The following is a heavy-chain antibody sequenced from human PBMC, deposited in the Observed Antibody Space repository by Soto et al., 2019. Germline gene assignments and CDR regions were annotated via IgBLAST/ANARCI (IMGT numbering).Heavy chain of an antibody. CDR1: GFTFSHYA. D-gene: IGHD1-26*01. CDR3: AKDGSHNFDY. Sequence: QVQLVESGGGVVQRGRLLRLSCAASGFTFSHYAMHWVRQAPGKGLEWVALMSYDGSNEYYADSVKGRFTISRDNSKNTLYLQMNSLRAEDTAVYYCAKDGSHNFDYWGQGTLVTVSS. V-gene: IGHV3-30*18. CDR2: MSYDGSNE. J-gene: IGHJ4*02.